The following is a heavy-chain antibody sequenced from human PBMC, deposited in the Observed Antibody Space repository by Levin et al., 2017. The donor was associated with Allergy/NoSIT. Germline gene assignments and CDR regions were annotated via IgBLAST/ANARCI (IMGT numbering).Heavy chain of an antibody. D-gene: IGHD3-9*01. V-gene: IGHV2-70*01. CDR2: IDWEADK. CDR3: ARGNNILTGFYNGFDY. J-gene: IGHJ4*02. Sequence: SGPTLVKPTQTLTLTCTFSGFSLFTSGMCVTWIRQPPGKALEWLALIDWEADKYYSTSLKTRLTISKDTSKNQVVLTMTNMDPADTATYYCARGNNILTGFYNGFDYWGQGALVTVSS. CDR1: GFSLFTSGMC.